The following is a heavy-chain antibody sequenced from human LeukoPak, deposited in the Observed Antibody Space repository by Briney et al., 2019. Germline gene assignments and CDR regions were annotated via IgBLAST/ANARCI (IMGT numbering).Heavy chain of an antibody. J-gene: IGHJ4*02. D-gene: IGHD3-10*01. Sequence: SATLSLTCTVSGYSISSGYYWGWIRQPPGKGLEWIGIIYHSGGTYYNPSLKSRVTISVDTSKNQFSLKLSSVTAADTAVYYCARDGNYGSGSYSNWGQGTRVTVSS. CDR1: GYSISSGYY. V-gene: IGHV4-38-2*02. CDR2: IYHSGGT. CDR3: ARDGNYGSGSYSN.